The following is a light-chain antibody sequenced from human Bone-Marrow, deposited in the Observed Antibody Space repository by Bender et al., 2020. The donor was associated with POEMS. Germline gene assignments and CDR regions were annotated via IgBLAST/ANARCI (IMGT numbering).Light chain of an antibody. CDR1: SSDVGGYNY. CDR3: SSYTSSSTAV. Sequence: QSALTQPRSVSGSPGQSVTISCTGTSSDVGGYNYVSWYQQHPGKAPKLMIYEVSNRPSGVSNRFSGSKSGNTASLTISGLQAEDEADYYCSSYTSSSTAVFGGGTKLTVL. J-gene: IGLJ2*01. CDR2: EVS. V-gene: IGLV2-14*01.